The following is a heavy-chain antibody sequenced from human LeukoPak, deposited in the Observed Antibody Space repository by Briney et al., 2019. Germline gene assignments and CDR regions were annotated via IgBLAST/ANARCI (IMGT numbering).Heavy chain of an antibody. Sequence: SSVKVSCKASVGTFTIYTISWVRDAPEQGLEWMGGIFPIFGTANTTQKFQGRVTITADESRSTAYIELSSLRYEGTAEYYGARVRARAYYRSYYFDFWGQGTMVTVSS. CDR1: VGTFTIYT. J-gene: IGHJ4*02. D-gene: IGHD3-10*01. CDR2: IFPIFGTA. V-gene: IGHV1-69*01. CDR3: ARVRARAYYRSYYFDF.